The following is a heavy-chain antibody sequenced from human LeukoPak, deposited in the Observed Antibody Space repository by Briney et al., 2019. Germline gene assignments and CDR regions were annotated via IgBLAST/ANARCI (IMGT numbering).Heavy chain of an antibody. CDR1: GFTLSDYA. V-gene: IGHV3-30*04. D-gene: IGHD1-20*01. Sequence: GGSLRLSCAASGFTLSDYAVYWVRQAAGKGLEWVSVISYDGRTKYYADSVKGRFTSSRDNTKDSLYLQMNSLRAEDTAVYFCARGEPVHNCSSAPFDYWGQGTLVTVSS. J-gene: IGHJ4*02. CDR3: ARGEPVHNCSSAPFDY. CDR2: ISYDGRTK.